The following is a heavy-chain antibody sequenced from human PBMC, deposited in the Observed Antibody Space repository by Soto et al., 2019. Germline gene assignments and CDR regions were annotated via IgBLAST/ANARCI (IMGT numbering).Heavy chain of an antibody. CDR3: ARSWGGEDEVAQFLFDY. CDR2: IYYSGST. J-gene: IGHJ4*02. Sequence: SETLSLTCTVSGGSISSSSYYWGWIRQPPGKGLEWIGSIYYSGSTYYNPSLKSRVTISVDTSKNQFSLKLSSVTAADTAVYYCARSWGGEDEVAQFLFDYWGQGTLVTVSS. CDR1: GGSISSSSYY. D-gene: IGHD3-16*01. V-gene: IGHV4-39*01.